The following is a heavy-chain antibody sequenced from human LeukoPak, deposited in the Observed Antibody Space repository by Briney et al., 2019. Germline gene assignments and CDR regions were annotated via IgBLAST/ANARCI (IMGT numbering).Heavy chain of an antibody. J-gene: IGHJ4*02. D-gene: IGHD5-18*01. V-gene: IGHV3-7*01. Sequence: GGSLRLSCAASGFTFSSYWMTWIRQAPGKGLEWVTNIKQDGSEKYYVDSVKGRFTISRDNAKNSLYLQMNSLRAEDTAVYYCARDTGGGYSCYDCWGQGALVTVSS. CDR2: IKQDGSEK. CDR3: ARDTGGGYSCYDC. CDR1: GFTFSSYW.